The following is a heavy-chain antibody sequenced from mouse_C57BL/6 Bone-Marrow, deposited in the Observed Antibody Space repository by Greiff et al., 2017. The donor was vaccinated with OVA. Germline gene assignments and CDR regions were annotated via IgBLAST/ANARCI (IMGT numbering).Heavy chain of an antibody. CDR2: IDPSDSYT. CDR3: ARRSYCGSSLYAMDY. CDR1: GYTFTSYW. Sequence: QVQLQQPGAELVKPGASVKLSCKASGYTFTSYWMQWVKQRPGQGLEWIGEIDPSDSYTNYNQKFKGKATLTVDTSSSTAYMQLSSLTSEDSAVYYCARRSYCGSSLYAMDYWGQGTSVTVSS. J-gene: IGHJ4*01. V-gene: IGHV1-50*01. D-gene: IGHD1-1*01.